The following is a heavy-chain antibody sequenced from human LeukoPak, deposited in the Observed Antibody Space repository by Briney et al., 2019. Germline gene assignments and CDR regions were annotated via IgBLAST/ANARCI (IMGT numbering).Heavy chain of an antibody. D-gene: IGHD4-23*01. V-gene: IGHV1-24*01. Sequence: ASVKVSCKVSGYTLTELSMHWVRQAPGKGLEWMGGFDPEGGETIYAQKFQGRVTMTEDTSTSAAYMELRSLRSDDTAVYYCARRWDYGGNLGNWFDPWGQGTLVTVSS. J-gene: IGHJ5*02. CDR2: FDPEGGET. CDR3: ARRWDYGGNLGNWFDP. CDR1: GYTLTELS.